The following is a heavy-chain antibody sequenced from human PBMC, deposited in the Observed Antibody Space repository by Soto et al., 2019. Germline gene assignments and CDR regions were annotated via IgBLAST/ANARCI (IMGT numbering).Heavy chain of an antibody. V-gene: IGHV1-3*01. CDR3: TRDLNCGNPFDY. J-gene: IGHJ4*02. Sequence: QVQLVQSGAEVKKPGASVRVSCKPSGYTLTNYAIHWVRQAAGQSPEWLAWIDPGSGRATYSQKVQGRIIVTRDNSATTFYMDLTSLPSEDTSVYCCTRDLNCGNPFDYWGQGALVTVSS. CDR2: IDPGSGRA. CDR1: GYTLTNYA. D-gene: IGHD2-21*01.